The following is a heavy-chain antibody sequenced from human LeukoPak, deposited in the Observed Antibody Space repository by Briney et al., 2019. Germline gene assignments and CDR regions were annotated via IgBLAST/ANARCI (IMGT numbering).Heavy chain of an antibody. D-gene: IGHD2-2*02. J-gene: IGHJ4*02. CDR1: GFTFSSYA. CDR3: ARETHYRSGTSCYNGAFDY. CDR2: ISYDGSNK. Sequence: GGSLRLSCAASGFTFSSYAMHWVRQAPGKGLEWVAVISYDGSNKYYADSVKGRFTISRDNSKNTLYLQMNSLRAEDTAVYYCARETHYRSGTSCYNGAFDYWGQGTLVTVSS. V-gene: IGHV3-30-3*01.